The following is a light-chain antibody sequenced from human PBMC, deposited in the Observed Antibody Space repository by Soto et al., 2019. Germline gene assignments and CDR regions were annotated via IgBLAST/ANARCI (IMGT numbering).Light chain of an antibody. V-gene: IGLV2-14*01. Sequence: QSVLTQPASVSGSPGQSITISCTGTSSDVGGYNYVSWYQQHPGKAPKFIIYEVSNRPSGVSHRFSGSKSGNTASLIISGLQAEDEADYYCSSYTSSSTLAVFGGGTQLPS. CDR1: SSDVGGYNY. CDR2: EVS. CDR3: SSYTSSSTLAV. J-gene: IGLJ3*02.